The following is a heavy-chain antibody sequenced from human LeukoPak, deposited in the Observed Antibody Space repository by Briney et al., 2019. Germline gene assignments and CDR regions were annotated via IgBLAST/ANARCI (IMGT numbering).Heavy chain of an antibody. D-gene: IGHD6-6*01. Sequence: PSETLSLTCTVSGGSISSYYWSWIRQPPGKGLEWIGYIYYSGSTNYNPSLESRVTISVDTSKNQFSLKLSSVTAADTAVYYCARGYSSSSYYFDSWGQGTLVSVSS. V-gene: IGHV4-59*01. CDR1: GGSISSYY. CDR3: ARGYSSSSYYFDS. CDR2: IYYSGST. J-gene: IGHJ4*02.